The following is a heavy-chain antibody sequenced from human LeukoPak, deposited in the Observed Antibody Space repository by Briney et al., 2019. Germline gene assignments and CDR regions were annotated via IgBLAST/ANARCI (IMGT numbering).Heavy chain of an antibody. V-gene: IGHV4-39*07. Sequence: PSETLSLTCTVSGASISRSSCYWGWFRQPPGKGLEWTVSIFYSGGPTYYNPSLKSRVTISVDTSKNQFSLKLSFVTAADTAVYYCAKEPTGEKSYDSWGQGTLVTVSS. CDR3: AKEPTGEKSYDS. CDR1: GASISRSSCY. D-gene: IGHD7-27*01. CDR2: IFYSGGPT. J-gene: IGHJ4*02.